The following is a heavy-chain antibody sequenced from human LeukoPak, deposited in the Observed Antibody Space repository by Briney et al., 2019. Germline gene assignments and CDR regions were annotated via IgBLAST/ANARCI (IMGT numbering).Heavy chain of an antibody. CDR3: AREKGSSGYPYYFDY. CDR1: GFTFSSYS. CDR2: ISSSSSYI. V-gene: IGHV3-21*01. D-gene: IGHD3-22*01. J-gene: IGHJ4*02. Sequence: GGSLGLSCAAAGFTFSSYSMNWVRQAPGKGLEWVSSISSSSSYIYYADSVKGRFTISRDNAKNPLYLQMNSLRAEDTAVYYCAREKGSSGYPYYFDYWGQGTLVTVSS.